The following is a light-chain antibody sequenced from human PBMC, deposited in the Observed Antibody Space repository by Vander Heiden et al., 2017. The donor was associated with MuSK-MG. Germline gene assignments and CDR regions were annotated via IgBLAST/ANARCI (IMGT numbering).Light chain of an antibody. Sequence: EIVMPQSTATLSVSPGERATLSCRASQSVSSNLAGYQQQPGQAPRLLISGASTRATGIPARISGSGCGTEYTRTISSRQSEDFAVEYCQQYESRPPNTFGQGTKLEIK. CDR2: GAS. J-gene: IGKJ2*01. CDR1: QSVSSN. CDR3: QQYESRPPNT. V-gene: IGKV3-15*01.